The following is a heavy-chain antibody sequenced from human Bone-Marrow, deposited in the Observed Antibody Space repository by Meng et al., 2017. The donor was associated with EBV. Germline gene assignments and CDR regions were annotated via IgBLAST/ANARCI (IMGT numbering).Heavy chain of an antibody. CDR2: IYYSGST. CDR1: GGSVSSGSYY. J-gene: IGHJ4*02. V-gene: IGHV4-61*01. CDR3: ARVALAVAGYFDY. Sequence: VQLQESRPGLVKPSETLSLTCTVSGGSVSSGSYYWSWIRQPPGKGLEWIGYIYYSGSTNYNPSLKSRVTISVDTSKNQFSLKLSSVTAADTAVYYCARVALAVAGYFDYWGQGTLVTVSS. D-gene: IGHD6-19*01.